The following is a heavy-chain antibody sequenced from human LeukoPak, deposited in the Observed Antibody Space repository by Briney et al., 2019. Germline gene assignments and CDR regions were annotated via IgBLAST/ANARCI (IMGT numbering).Heavy chain of an antibody. CDR2: IRQDGGET. CDR3: ATAGSYRFDY. V-gene: IGHV3-7*01. D-gene: IGHD1-26*01. CDR1: GLTFSRDW. Sequence: PGGSLRLSCEASGLTFSRDWMGWVRQAPGKGLEWVANIRQDGGETYYGDSVKGRFIISRDNAKNSLFLQMNRLRAEDTAVYYCATAGSYRFDYWGQGILVTVSS. J-gene: IGHJ4*02.